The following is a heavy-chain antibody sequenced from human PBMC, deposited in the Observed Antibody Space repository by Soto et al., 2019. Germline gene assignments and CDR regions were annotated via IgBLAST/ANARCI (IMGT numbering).Heavy chain of an antibody. CDR3: PHSRNVITEEAQVGDFDY. CDR1: GFSLTTDGVG. CDR2: IYWHDDE. Sequence: QITLKESGPTLVNPTQTLTLTCSFSGFSLTTDGVGVGWVRQPPGEALEWLALIYWHDDERYSPSLKTRLTITRDPSKYQVVLIMTNMAPVDTATYYCPHSRNVITEEAQVGDFDYWGQGTLVTVAS. V-gene: IGHV2-5*01. J-gene: IGHJ4*02. D-gene: IGHD3-10*01.